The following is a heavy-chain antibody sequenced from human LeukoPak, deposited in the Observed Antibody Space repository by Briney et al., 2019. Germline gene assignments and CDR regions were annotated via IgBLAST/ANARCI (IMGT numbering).Heavy chain of an antibody. Sequence: SETLSLTCAVSGYSISSGYYWGWIRQPPGKRLEWIGSIYHSGSTHYNSSLKSRITISVDTSKNQFSLKLSSVTAADTAVYYCARQWQSTGFDYWGQGTLVTVSS. CDR2: IYHSGST. CDR3: ARQWQSTGFDY. V-gene: IGHV4-38-2*01. J-gene: IGHJ4*02. D-gene: IGHD2-2*01. CDR1: GYSISSGYY.